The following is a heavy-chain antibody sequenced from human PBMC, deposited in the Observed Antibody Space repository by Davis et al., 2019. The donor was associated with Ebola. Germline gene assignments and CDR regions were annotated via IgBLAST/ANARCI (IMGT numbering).Heavy chain of an antibody. D-gene: IGHD3-3*01. V-gene: IGHV4-59*08. CDR3: ARLVGGTIFGVVTYGMDV. CDR1: GGSISSYY. J-gene: IGHJ6*02. CDR2: LYYGGRT. Sequence: MPSETLSLTCTVSGGSISSYYWSWIRQPPGKGLEWIGYLYYGGRTTYNPSLKSRVTISVDTSKNQFSLKLSSVTAADTAVYYCARLVGGTIFGVVTYGMDVWGQGTTVTVSS.